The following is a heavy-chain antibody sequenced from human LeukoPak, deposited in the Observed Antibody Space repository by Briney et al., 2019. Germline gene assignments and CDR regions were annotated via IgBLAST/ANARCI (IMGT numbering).Heavy chain of an antibody. V-gene: IGHV1-46*01. D-gene: IGHD2-21*02. J-gene: IGHJ4*02. CDR1: GYTFTSYY. CDR3: ARELRRAYCGGYCYSVGY. Sequence: ASVKVSCKASGYTFTSYYMHWVRQAPGQGLEWMGIINPSGGSTSYAQKFQGRVTMTRDTSTSTVYMELSSLRSEDTAVYYCARELRRAYCGGYCYSVGYWGQGTLVTVSS. CDR2: INPSGGST.